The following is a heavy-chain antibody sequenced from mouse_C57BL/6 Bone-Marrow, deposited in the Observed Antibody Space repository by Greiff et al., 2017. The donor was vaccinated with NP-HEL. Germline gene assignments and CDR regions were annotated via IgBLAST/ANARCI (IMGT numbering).Heavy chain of an antibody. J-gene: IGHJ3*01. D-gene: IGHD2-3*01. CDR3: ARSDDGYYLSWFAY. CDR1: GYTFTDYY. CDR2: INPNNGGT. Sequence: EVQLQQSGPELVKPGASVKISCKASGYTFTDYYMNWVKQSHGKSLEWIGDINPNNGGTSYNQKFKGKATLTVDKSSSTAYMELRSLTSEDSAVYYGARSDDGYYLSWFAYWGQGTLVTVSA. V-gene: IGHV1-26*01.